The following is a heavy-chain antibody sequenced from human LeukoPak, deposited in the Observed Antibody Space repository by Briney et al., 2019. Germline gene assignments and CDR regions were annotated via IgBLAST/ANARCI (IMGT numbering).Heavy chain of an antibody. CDR2: VFSSGST. Sequence: SETLSLTCTVSGASISSYYWTWIRQPAGKGLEWIGRVFSSGSTNYNPSLKSRVTISLDESNNRFSLKLYSVTAADTAVYYCARERDGYYDDQNEYWGQGILVTVSS. J-gene: IGHJ4*01. D-gene: IGHD4-17*01. CDR1: GASISSYY. CDR3: ARERDGYYDDQNEY. V-gene: IGHV4-4*07.